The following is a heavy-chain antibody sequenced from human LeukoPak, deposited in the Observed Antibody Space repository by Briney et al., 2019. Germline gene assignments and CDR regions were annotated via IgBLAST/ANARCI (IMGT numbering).Heavy chain of an antibody. J-gene: IGHJ4*02. Sequence: PGGSLRLSCAASGFTFSSYAMSWVRQAPGKGLEWVSAISGSGGSTYYADSVKGRFTISRDNSKNTLYLQMNSLRAEDTAVYYCAKGSAAESNRPLLRFLEWLPDAGYFDYWGQGTLVTVSS. V-gene: IGHV3-23*01. CDR1: GFTFSSYA. CDR3: AKGSAAESNRPLLRFLEWLPDAGYFDY. CDR2: ISGSGGST. D-gene: IGHD3-3*01.